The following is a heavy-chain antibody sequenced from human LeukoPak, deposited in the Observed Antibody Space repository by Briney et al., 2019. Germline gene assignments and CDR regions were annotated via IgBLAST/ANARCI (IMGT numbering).Heavy chain of an antibody. D-gene: IGHD3-10*01. CDR1: GFTFSNYG. CDR3: AKDHGVKLDDYYMDV. Sequence: GGSLRLSCAASGFTFSNYGMHWVRQAPGKGLEWVAFIRLDGSTKDYADSVNGRFTISRDNSKNTLSLQTNSLRADDTAVYYCAKDHGVKLDDYYMDVWGKGATVPAFS. V-gene: IGHV3-30*02. J-gene: IGHJ6*03. CDR2: IRLDGSTK.